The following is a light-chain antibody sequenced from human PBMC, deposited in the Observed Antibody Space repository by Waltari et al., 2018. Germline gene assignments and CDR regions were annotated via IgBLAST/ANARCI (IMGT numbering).Light chain of an antibody. Sequence: DIQMTQSPSTLSASVGNRVTITCLPSQSISSWLAWYQQKPGKAPKLLIYKASSLESGVPSRFSGSGSGTEFTLTISSLQPDDFATYYCQQYNSYSLYTFGQGTKLEI. V-gene: IGKV1-5*03. CDR2: KAS. CDR3: QQYNSYSLYT. CDR1: QSISSW. J-gene: IGKJ2*01.